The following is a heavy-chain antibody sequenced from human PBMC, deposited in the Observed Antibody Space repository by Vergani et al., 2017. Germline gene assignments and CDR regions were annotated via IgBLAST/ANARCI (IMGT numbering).Heavy chain of an antibody. CDR3: AGLRDFWSGYYTGSDAFDI. CDR1: DSSIMTNPY. Sequence: QVQLQDSGPGLVKPSETLTLPCDLSDSSIMTNPYWGWFRQSPGKGLEWVGSIYHSGSTYYNPSLKSRVTFSVDTSKNQFSLKLSSVTAAATALYYCAGLRDFWSGYYTGSDAFDIWGQGTMVTVSS. CDR2: IYHSGST. J-gene: IGHJ3*02. D-gene: IGHD3-3*01. V-gene: IGHV4-38-2*01.